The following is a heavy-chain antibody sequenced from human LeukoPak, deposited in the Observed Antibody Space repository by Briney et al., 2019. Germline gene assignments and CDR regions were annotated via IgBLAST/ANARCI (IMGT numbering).Heavy chain of an antibody. CDR3: ARERGFGFDP. CDR1: GFTVSSNI. D-gene: IGHD3-10*01. Sequence: GGSLRLSCAASGFTVSSNIMTWVRQAPGKGLEWVSVIYSGGSTYYADSVKGRFTISRDNSKNTLYLQVNSLRAEDTAVYYCARERGFGFDPWGQGTLVTVSS. J-gene: IGHJ5*02. CDR2: IYSGGST. V-gene: IGHV3-66*01.